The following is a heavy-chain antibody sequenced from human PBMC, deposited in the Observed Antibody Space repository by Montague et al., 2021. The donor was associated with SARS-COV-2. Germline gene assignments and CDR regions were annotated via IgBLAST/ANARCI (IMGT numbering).Heavy chain of an antibody. CDR3: ARDFAHRGD. Sequence: SLRLSCAASGFIFKDYWMHWVRQVPGKGLVWVSRISGVGSATTYADFVKGRFTISRDNAENTLYLQMDSLRAEDTAVYYCARDFAHRGDWGQGTLVTVSS. J-gene: IGHJ4*02. CDR1: GFIFKDYW. V-gene: IGHV3-74*01. CDR2: ISGVGSAT. D-gene: IGHD3-10*01.